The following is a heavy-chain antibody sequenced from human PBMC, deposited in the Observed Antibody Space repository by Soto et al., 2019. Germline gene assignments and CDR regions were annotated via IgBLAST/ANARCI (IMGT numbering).Heavy chain of an antibody. D-gene: IGHD6-13*01. CDR3: ARDLTTATGAFDY. Sequence: GGSLRLSSAASGFSLSTYSMNWVRQAPGKGLEWVSSISSSSNNIYYADSVKGRFTISRDNAKNSLFLQVNSLRDEDTAVYFCARDLTTATGAFDYWGQGTLVTVSS. J-gene: IGHJ4*02. CDR2: ISSSSNNI. CDR1: GFSLSTYS. V-gene: IGHV3-21*01.